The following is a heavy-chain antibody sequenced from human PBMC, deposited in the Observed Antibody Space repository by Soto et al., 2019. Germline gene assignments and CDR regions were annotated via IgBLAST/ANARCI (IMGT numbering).Heavy chain of an antibody. Sequence: SETLSLTCTVSGGSISSSSYYWGWIRQPPGKGLEWIGSIYYSGSTYYNPSLKSRVTISVDTSKNQFSLKLSSVTAADTAVYYCASLGAYSSGWYRRNFDYWGQGTLVTVSS. D-gene: IGHD6-19*01. V-gene: IGHV4-39*01. CDR3: ASLGAYSSGWYRRNFDY. J-gene: IGHJ4*02. CDR1: GGSISSSSYY. CDR2: IYYSGST.